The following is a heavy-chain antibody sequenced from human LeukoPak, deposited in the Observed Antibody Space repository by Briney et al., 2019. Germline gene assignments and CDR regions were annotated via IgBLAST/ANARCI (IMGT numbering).Heavy chain of an antibody. J-gene: IGHJ3*02. CDR2: INPNSGGT. D-gene: IGHD4-11*01. CDR1: RYTFTGYY. Sequence: ASVKVSSKASRYTFTGYYMHWVRQAPGQGLEWMGRINPNSGGTNYAQKFQGRVTMTRDTSISTAYMELSRLRSDDTAVYYCARASSNYRGRAFDIWGQGTMVTVSS. CDR3: ARASSNYRGRAFDI. V-gene: IGHV1-2*06.